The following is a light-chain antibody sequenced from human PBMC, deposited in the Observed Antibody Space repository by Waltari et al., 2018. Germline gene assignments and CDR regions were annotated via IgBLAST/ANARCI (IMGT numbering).Light chain of an antibody. CDR2: WAS. J-gene: IGKJ2*01. CDR3: QQYYSNPPT. V-gene: IGKV4-1*01. CDR1: QSVLYSSNNKNF. Sequence: DIVMTQSPDSLAVSLGGRATINCRSSQSVLYSSNNKNFLAWYQQKPGQPPKLLIYWASVRASGVPDRFSGSGSGTDFTLTISSLQAEDVAVYYCQQYYSNPPTFGQGTKLEI.